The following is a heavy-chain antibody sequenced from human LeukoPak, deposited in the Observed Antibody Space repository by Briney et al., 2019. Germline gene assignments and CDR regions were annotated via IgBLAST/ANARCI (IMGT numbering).Heavy chain of an antibody. CDR3: ARGTVTMVDY. D-gene: IGHD3-10*01. V-gene: IGHV3-33*01. Sequence: PGGSLRLSCAASGFTFSTHGIQWVRQAPGKGLECVAFIWYDGTDKYYADSVKGRFTISRDNSKNMLFLQMNSLRAGDTAVYYCARGTVTMVDYWGQGTLVTVSS. CDR2: IWYDGTDK. J-gene: IGHJ4*02. CDR1: GFTFSTHG.